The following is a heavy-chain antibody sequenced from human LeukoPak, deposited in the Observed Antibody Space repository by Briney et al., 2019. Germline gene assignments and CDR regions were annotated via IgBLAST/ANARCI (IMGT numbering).Heavy chain of an antibody. D-gene: IGHD3-22*01. CDR1: GFTFSSYS. CDR3: ARGSGYYWYYYMDV. J-gene: IGHJ6*03. CDR2: ISGNSRHI. Sequence: GGSLRLSCAASGFTFSSYSMNWVRQAPGKGLEWVSSISGNSRHIYYADSVKGRFTISRDNSKNTLYLQMNSLRAEDTAVYYCARGSGYYWYYYMDVWGKGTTVTISS. V-gene: IGHV3-21*01.